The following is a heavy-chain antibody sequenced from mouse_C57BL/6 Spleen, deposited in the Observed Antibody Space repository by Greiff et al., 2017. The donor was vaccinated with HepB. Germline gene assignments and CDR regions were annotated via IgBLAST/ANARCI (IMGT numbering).Heavy chain of an antibody. J-gene: IGHJ4*01. CDR3: ARRDWSYAMDY. CDR1: GYTFTSYW. D-gene: IGHD3-3*01. V-gene: IGHV1-50*01. Sequence: QVQLQQPGAELVKPGASVKLSCKASGYTFTSYWMQWVKQRPGQGLEWIGEIDPSDSYTNYNQKFKGKATLTVDTSSSTAYMQLSSLTSEDSAVYYFARRDWSYAMDYWGQGTSVTVSS. CDR2: IDPSDSYT.